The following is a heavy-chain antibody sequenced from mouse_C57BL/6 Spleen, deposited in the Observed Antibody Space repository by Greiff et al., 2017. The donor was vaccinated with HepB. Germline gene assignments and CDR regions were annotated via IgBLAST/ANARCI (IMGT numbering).Heavy chain of an antibody. CDR3: ARWDTTVTGYFYV. D-gene: IGHD2-1*01. Sequence: VQLKQSGPELVKPGASVKISCKASGYSFTGYYMNWVKQSPEKSLEWIGEINPSTGGTTYNQKFKAKATLTVDKSSSTAYMQLKSLTSEDSAVYYCARWDTTVTGYFYVWGTGTTVTVSS. CDR2: INPSTGGT. CDR1: GYSFTGYY. V-gene: IGHV1-42*01. J-gene: IGHJ1*03.